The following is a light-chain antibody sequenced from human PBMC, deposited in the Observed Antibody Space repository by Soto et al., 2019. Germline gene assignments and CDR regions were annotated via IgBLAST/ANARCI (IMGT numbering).Light chain of an antibody. J-gene: IGLJ1*01. CDR1: SSDVGGYNY. CDR2: GVS. V-gene: IGLV2-14*01. CDR3: SSYVSSSTLDV. Sequence: QSALTQPASVSGSPGQSITISCTGTSSDVGGYNYVSWYQQHPGKAPKLMIYGVSNRPSGVSNRFSGFESDNTAYLTISGLQAEDEADYYCSSYVSSSTLDVFGTGTKLTVL.